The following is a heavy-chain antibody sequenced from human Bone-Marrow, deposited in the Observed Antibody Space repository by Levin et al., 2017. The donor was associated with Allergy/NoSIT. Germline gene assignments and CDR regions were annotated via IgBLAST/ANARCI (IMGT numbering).Heavy chain of an antibody. Sequence: GGSLRLSCAASGFTFSSYWMHWVRQAPGKGLVWVSRINSDGSSTSYADSVKGRFTISRDNAKNTLYLQMNSLRAEDTAVYYCARPRGQQQYYFDYWGQGTLVTVSS. CDR1: GFTFSSYW. D-gene: IGHD6-13*01. V-gene: IGHV3-74*01. CDR2: INSDGSST. CDR3: ARPRGQQQYYFDY. J-gene: IGHJ4*02.